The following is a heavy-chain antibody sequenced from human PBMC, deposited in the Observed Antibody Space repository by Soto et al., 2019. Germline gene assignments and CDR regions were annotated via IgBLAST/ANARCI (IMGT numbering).Heavy chain of an antibody. CDR3: ATSKPSTYYDFWSGYYQNGNWFDP. CDR2: ISYDGSNK. D-gene: IGHD3-3*01. CDR1: GFTFSSYA. Sequence: GGSLRLSCPASGFTFSSYAMNWVRQAPGKGLEWVAVISYDGSNKYYADSVKGRFTISRDNSKNTLYLQMNSLRAEDTAVYYCATSKPSTYYDFWSGYYQNGNWFDPWGQGTLVTVSS. V-gene: IGHV3-30-3*01. J-gene: IGHJ5*02.